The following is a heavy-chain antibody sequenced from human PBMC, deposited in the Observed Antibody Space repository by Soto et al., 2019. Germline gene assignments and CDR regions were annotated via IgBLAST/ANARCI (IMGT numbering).Heavy chain of an antibody. CDR1: GGSISSGGYY. V-gene: IGHV4-31*03. D-gene: IGHD3-16*01. CDR2: IYYTGST. CDR3: ARSSPLALIPAPSEYFQH. J-gene: IGHJ1*01. Sequence: QVQLQESGPGLVKPSQTLSLTCTVSGGSISSGGYYWSWIRQHPGKGLEWIGYIYYTGSTYYNPSLKSRVTISVDTSKNQFSLKLSSVAAADAAVYYCARSSPLALIPAPSEYFQHWGQGTLVTVSS.